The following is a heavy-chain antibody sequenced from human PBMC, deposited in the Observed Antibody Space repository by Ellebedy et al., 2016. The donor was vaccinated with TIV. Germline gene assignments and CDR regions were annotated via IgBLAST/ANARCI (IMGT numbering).Heavy chain of an antibody. Sequence: GESLKISCAASGFTFSSYWMSWVRQAPGKGLEWVANINQDGSERHYVDSVKGRFTISRDNSKNTPYLQMNSLRAEDTAVYYCARESITMVRGVDYWGQGTLVTVSS. J-gene: IGHJ4*02. D-gene: IGHD3-10*01. CDR3: ARESITMVRGVDY. CDR2: INQDGSER. V-gene: IGHV3-7*01. CDR1: GFTFSSYW.